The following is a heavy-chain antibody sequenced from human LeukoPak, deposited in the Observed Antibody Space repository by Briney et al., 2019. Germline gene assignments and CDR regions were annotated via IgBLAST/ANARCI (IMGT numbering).Heavy chain of an antibody. V-gene: IGHV4-34*01. CDR1: GGSFSGYY. J-gene: IGHJ3*02. D-gene: IGHD3-22*01. Sequence: SETLSLTCAVYGGSFSGYYWSWIRQPPGKGLEWIGEINHSGSTNYNPSLKSRVTISVDTSKNQFSLKLSSVTAADTAVYYCARGPVSYYYDSRGAFDIWGQGTMVTVSS. CDR3: ARGPVSYYYDSRGAFDI. CDR2: INHSGST.